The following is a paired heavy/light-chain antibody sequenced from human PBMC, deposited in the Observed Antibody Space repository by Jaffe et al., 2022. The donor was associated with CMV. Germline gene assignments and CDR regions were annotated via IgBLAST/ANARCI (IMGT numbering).Light chain of an antibody. V-gene: IGKV3-20*01. CDR2: AAF. Sequence: EIVLTQSPGTLSLSPGERATLSCRASQSIGSSSIAWYQHKRGQAPRLLIYAAFNRASGIPDRFSGSGSGTDFTLTISRLEPEDFAVFYCQQYQTSPTFGQGTNLEIK. CDR1: QSIGSSS. J-gene: IGKJ2*01. CDR3: QQYQTSPT.
Heavy chain of an antibody. D-gene: IGHD2-21*01. CDR2: ISGSGSDT. J-gene: IGHJ4*01. Sequence: EVQVVESGGGFIKPGGSLRLSCAASGFTFNLFAITWVRQAPGKGLEWVSSISGSGSDTQYADSVKGRFAISRDNSKNTVYLQMNSLRADDTAVYYCAKHPTVVLARPRYYFDHWGHGTLVTVSS. CDR3: AKHPTVVLARPRYYFDH. CDR1: GFTFNLFA. V-gene: IGHV3-23*04.